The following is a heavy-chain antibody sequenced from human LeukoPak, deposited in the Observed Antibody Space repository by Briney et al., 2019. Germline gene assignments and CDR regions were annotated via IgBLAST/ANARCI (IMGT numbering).Heavy chain of an antibody. CDR3: ARDRVAAAGNWFDP. CDR2: INAGNGNT. Sequence: GASVKVSCKASGYTFTSYAMHWGRQAPGQRLEWMGWINAGNGNTKYSQEFQGRVTITRDTSASTAYMELSSLRSEDMAVYYCARDRVAAAGNWFDPWGQGTLVTVSS. CDR1: GYTFTSYA. J-gene: IGHJ5*02. V-gene: IGHV1-3*03. D-gene: IGHD6-13*01.